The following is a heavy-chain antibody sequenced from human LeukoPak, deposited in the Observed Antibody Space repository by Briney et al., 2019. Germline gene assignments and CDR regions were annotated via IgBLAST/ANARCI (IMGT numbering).Heavy chain of an antibody. CDR2: ISSSSSYT. D-gene: IGHD2-21*01. CDR3: ASLGDPLEENY. CDR1: GGSISSYY. Sequence: PSETLSLTCTVSGGSISSYYWSWIRQAPGKGLEWVSYISSSSSYTNYADSVKGRFTISRDNAKNSLYLQMNSLRAEDTAVYYCASLGDPLEENYWGQGTLVTVSS. J-gene: IGHJ4*02. V-gene: IGHV3-11*03.